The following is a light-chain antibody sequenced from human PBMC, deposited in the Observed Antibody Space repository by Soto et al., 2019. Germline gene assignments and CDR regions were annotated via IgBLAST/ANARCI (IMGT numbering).Light chain of an antibody. Sequence: QSVLTQSPSVSEAPRQRVTISCSGSSSNIGNNAVNWYQQLPGKAPKLLIYYDDLKPSGVSDRFSASKSGTSASLDISGLQSEDEADYYCAAWDDSLNGVVFGGGTKVTVL. CDR1: SSNIGNNA. V-gene: IGLV1-36*01. J-gene: IGLJ2*01. CDR3: AAWDDSLNGVV. CDR2: YDD.